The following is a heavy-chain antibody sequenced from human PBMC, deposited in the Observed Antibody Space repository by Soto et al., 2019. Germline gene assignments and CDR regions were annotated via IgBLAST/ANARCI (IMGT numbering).Heavy chain of an antibody. CDR1: GGSFSGYY. V-gene: IGHV4-34*01. D-gene: IGHD3-22*01. Sequence: PSETLSLTCAVYGGSFSGYYWSWIRQPPGKGLEWIGEINHSGSTNYNPSLKSRVTISVDTSKNQFSLKLSSVTAADTAVYYCATGVVSSGYLPRAYYYYGMDVWGQGTTVTVSS. CDR2: INHSGST. J-gene: IGHJ6*02. CDR3: ATGVVSSGYLPRAYYYYGMDV.